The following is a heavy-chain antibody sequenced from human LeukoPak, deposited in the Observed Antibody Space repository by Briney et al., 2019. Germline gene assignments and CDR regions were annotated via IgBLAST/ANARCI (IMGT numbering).Heavy chain of an antibody. CDR1: GYTFTSYD. V-gene: IGHV1-8*01. CDR2: MSPNSGNT. D-gene: IGHD1-14*01. CDR3: ARPDPSSDAFDI. J-gene: IGHJ3*02. Sequence: ASVKVSCKASGYTFTSYDINWVRQATGQGLEWMGWMSPNSGNTGYAQKFQGRVTMTRNTSISTAYMELSSLRSEDTAVYYCARPDPSSDAFDIWGQGTMVTVSS.